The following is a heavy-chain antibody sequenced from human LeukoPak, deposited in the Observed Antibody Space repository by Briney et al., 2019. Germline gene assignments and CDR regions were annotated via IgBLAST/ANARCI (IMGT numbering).Heavy chain of an antibody. Sequence: SETLSLTCTVSGGSISSYYWSWIRQPPGKGLEWIGYIYYSGSTYYNPSLKSRVTISVDTSKNQFSLKLSSVTAADTAVYYCARSGQAGDYRNYGMDVWGQGTTVTVSS. V-gene: IGHV4-59*08. CDR1: GGSISSYY. J-gene: IGHJ6*02. CDR2: IYYSGST. D-gene: IGHD4-17*01. CDR3: ARSGQAGDYRNYGMDV.